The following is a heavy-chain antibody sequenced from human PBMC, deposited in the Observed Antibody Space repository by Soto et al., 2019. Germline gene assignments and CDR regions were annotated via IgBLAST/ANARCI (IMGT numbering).Heavy chain of an antibody. J-gene: IGHJ4*01. CDR3: ARGHWELAY. CDR1: GGSISSSSYY. D-gene: IGHD3-10*01. CDR2: IYYSGST. V-gene: IGHV4-39*01. Sequence: PSETLSLTCTVSGGSISSSSYYWGWIRQPPGKGLEWIGSIYYSGSTYYNPSLKSRVTISVDTSKNQISLKLSSVTAADTAIYYCARGHWELAYWGKGTLVTVSS.